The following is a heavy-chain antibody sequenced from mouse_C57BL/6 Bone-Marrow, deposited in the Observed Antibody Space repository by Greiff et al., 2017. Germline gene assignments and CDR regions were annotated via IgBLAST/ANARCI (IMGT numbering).Heavy chain of an antibody. CDR2: ISDGGSYT. CDR3: ARDPRYWYFDV. V-gene: IGHV5-4*01. J-gene: IGHJ1*03. Sequence: EVQGVESGGGLVKPGGSLKLSCAASGFTFSSYAMSWVRQTPEKRLEWVATISDGGSYTYYPDNVKGRFTISRDNAKNNLYLQMSHLKSEDTAMYYCARDPRYWYFDVWGTGTTVTVSS. CDR1: GFTFSSYA.